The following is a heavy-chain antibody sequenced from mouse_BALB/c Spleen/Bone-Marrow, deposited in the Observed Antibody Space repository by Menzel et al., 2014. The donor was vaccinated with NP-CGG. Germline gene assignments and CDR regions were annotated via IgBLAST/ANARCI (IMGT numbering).Heavy chain of an antibody. CDR2: IDPAIFT. Sequence: VQLQQSGAELVKPGASVKLSCTASGFNIKNTYLHWVKQRPEQGLDWIGRIDPAIFTKYDPKFQGKATITADTSSNTAYLHLSSLTSEDTAVYYCASYRYGWYFDVWGAGTTVTVSS. J-gene: IGHJ1*01. CDR3: ASYRYGWYFDV. CDR1: GFNIKNTY. D-gene: IGHD2-14*01. V-gene: IGHV14-3*02.